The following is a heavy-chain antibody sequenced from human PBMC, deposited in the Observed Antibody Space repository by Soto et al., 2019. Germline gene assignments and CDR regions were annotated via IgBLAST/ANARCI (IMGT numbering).Heavy chain of an antibody. J-gene: IGHJ6*02. Sequence: GGSLRLSCAASGFTFSSYEMNWVRQAPGKGLEWVSYISSSGSTIYYADSVKGRFTISRDNAKNSLYLQMNSLRAEDTAVYYCARSNGGGDVGGITIFGVVSYYYCGMDVWGQGTTVTVSS. CDR3: ARSNGGGDVGGITIFGVVSYYYCGMDV. V-gene: IGHV3-48*03. CDR2: ISSSGSTI. D-gene: IGHD3-3*01. CDR1: GFTFSSYE.